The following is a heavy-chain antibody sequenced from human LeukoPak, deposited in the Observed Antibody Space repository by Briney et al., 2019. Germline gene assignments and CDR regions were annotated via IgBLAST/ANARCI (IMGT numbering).Heavy chain of an antibody. D-gene: IGHD1-26*01. J-gene: IGHJ6*03. CDR1: GGSVSNSY. CDR3: ARGGSYFYDYYMDV. CDR2: MYSSGSS. Sequence: SETLSLTCTVSGGSVSNSYWTWIRQSAGKGLEWIGRMYSSGSSYYNPSLKSRTTMSVDTSKNEFSLKLTSVTAADTAVYYCARGGSYFYDYYMDVWGQGATVSVSS. V-gene: IGHV4-4*07.